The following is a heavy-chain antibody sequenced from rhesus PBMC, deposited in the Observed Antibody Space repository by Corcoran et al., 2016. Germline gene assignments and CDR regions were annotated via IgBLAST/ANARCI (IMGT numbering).Heavy chain of an antibody. D-gene: IGHD6S26*01. CDR2: IYPSDSDT. Sequence: EVQLVQSGAEVKRPGESLKISCKTSGYSFTSYWISWVRQMPGKGLEWMGAIYPSDSDTSYNPSFQGQVTISADKSISTAYLQWSRLKASDTATYYCAKSPIAAAGLNYWGQGVLVTVSS. V-gene: IGHV5-20*01. CDR3: AKSPIAAAGLNY. J-gene: IGHJ4*01. CDR1: GYSFTSYW.